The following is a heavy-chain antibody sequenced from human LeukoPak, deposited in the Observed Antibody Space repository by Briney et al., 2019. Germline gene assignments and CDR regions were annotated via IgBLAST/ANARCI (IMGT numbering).Heavy chain of an antibody. J-gene: IGHJ3*02. Sequence: GGSLRLSCAASGFTFSTYSMNWVRQAPGKGLEWVSSISSSSSYIFYADSVKGRFTISRDNAKNSLYLRMNSLRAADTAVYYCARDVYNSGGDAFDIWGQGTMVTVSS. D-gene: IGHD6-19*01. CDR3: ARDVYNSGGDAFDI. CDR1: GFTFSTYS. V-gene: IGHV3-21*01. CDR2: ISSSSSYI.